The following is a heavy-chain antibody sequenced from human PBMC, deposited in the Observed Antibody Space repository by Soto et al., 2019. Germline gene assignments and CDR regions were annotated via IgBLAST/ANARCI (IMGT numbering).Heavy chain of an antibody. CDR1: GFTFSGYG. J-gene: IGHJ4*02. D-gene: IGHD6-13*01. CDR3: ARVPSGTLPVYFDY. Sequence: QVQLVESGGGVVQPGRSLRLSCAASGFTFSGYGMHWVRQAPGKGMEWVAVIWYDGSNKYYADSVKGRFTISRDNSKNTLYLQMNSLRAEDTAVYYCARVPSGTLPVYFDYWGQGTLVTVSS. CDR2: IWYDGSNK. V-gene: IGHV3-33*01.